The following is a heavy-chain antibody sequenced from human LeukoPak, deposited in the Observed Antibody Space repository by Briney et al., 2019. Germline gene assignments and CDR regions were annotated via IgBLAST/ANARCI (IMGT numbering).Heavy chain of an antibody. Sequence: PSETLSLTCIVSGGAISDYYWSWIRQPPGKGLEGMGSIYYSGSTYYNPSLKSRVTISVDTSKNQFSLKLSSVTAADTAVYYCARDPVGGDNGGLDYWGQGTLVTVSS. CDR3: ARDPVGGDNGGLDY. J-gene: IGHJ4*02. D-gene: IGHD4-23*01. CDR2: IYYSGST. V-gene: IGHV4-59*12. CDR1: GGAISDYY.